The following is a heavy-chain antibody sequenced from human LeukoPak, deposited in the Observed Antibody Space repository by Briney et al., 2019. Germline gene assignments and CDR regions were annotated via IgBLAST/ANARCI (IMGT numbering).Heavy chain of an antibody. CDR1: GYTFTGYY. Sequence: AASVKVSCKASGYTFTGYYMHWVRQAPGQGLEWMGWINPNSGGSNYAQKFQGRVTMTRDTSISTAYMELSRLRSDDTAVYYCARDGYCSGGSCFLIPIYYYYYYMDVWGKGTTVTVSS. CDR3: ARDGYCSGGSCFLIPIYYYYYYMDV. V-gene: IGHV1-2*02. J-gene: IGHJ6*03. D-gene: IGHD2-15*01. CDR2: INPNSGGS.